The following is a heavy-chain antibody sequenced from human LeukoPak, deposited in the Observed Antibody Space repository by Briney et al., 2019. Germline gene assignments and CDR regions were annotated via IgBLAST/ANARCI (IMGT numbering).Heavy chain of an antibody. D-gene: IGHD6-13*01. CDR3: ARVRNLAAAGTCYYYYYYMDV. J-gene: IGHJ6*03. CDR2: INHSGST. Sequence: SETLSLTCAVYGGSFSGYYWSWIRQPPGKGLEWIGEINHSGSTNYNPSLKSRVTISVGTSKNQFSLKLSSVTAADTAVYYCARVRNLAAAGTCYYYYYYMDVWGKGTTVTVSS. V-gene: IGHV4-34*01. CDR1: GGSFSGYY.